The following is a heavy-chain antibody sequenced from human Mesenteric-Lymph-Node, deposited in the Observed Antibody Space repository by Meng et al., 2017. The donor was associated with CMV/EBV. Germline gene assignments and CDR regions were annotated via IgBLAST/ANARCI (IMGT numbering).Heavy chain of an antibody. CDR1: GYTFSSYY. CDR3: ARVSYSGSYRRPIDY. Sequence: SCKASGYTFSSYYINWVRQAPGRGLEWMGIINPSGGSTSYAQKFQGRVTMTTDTSTSTAYMELRSLRSDDTAVYYCARVSYSGSYRRPIDYWGQGTLVTV. D-gene: IGHD1-26*01. CDR2: INPSGGST. J-gene: IGHJ4*02. V-gene: IGHV1-46*01.